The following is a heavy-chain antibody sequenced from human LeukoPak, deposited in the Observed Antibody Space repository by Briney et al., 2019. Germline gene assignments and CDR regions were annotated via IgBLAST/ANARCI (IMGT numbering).Heavy chain of an antibody. D-gene: IGHD2-2*02. Sequence: GGSLRLSCVASGFTFSAYAMNWVSLAPGKGLEWVSTFKTNSGQVYYAESVRGRFTISRDNSKNTVYLQMSSLRAEDTALYYCARSIPDYTRFDYWGQGALVTVSP. CDR1: GFTFSAYA. J-gene: IGHJ4*02. CDR2: FKTNSGQV. CDR3: ARSIPDYTRFDY. V-gene: IGHV3-23*01.